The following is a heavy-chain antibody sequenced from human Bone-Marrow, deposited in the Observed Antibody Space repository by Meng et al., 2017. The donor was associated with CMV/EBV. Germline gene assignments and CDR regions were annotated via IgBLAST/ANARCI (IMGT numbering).Heavy chain of an antibody. CDR2: INHSAST. CDR1: GGSFSGYH. CDR3: ARASYGRA. Sequence: QVQLRRRAAGLLNPSATLSLTCAVYGGSFSGYHWSWIGQAPGNGLEWIGEINHSASTNCNPSLKSRVTISVDTSNNQFSMKLGSVTAADTAVYYCARASYGRAWGQGTLVTVSS. D-gene: IGHD4-17*01. V-gene: IGHV4-34*01. J-gene: IGHJ5*02.